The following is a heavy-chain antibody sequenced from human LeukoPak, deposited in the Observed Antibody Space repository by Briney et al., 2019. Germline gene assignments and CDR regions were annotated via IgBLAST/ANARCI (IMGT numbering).Heavy chain of an antibody. D-gene: IGHD3-16*01. CDR3: ARDGPWGSPTSGWFDP. J-gene: IGHJ5*02. CDR1: GFTFNMHW. V-gene: IGHV3-7*01. CDR2: VKQDGSAK. Sequence: GGSLRLSCAASGFTFNMHWMSWVRQAPGKGPEWVANVKQDGSAKYYVDSVKGRFTISRDNAKKSLDLQMNSLRVEDTAVYYCARDGPWGSPTSGWFDPWGQGTLVTVSS.